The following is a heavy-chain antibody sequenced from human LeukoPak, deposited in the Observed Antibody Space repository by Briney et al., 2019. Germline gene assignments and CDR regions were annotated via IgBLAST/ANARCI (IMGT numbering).Heavy chain of an antibody. Sequence: PSETLSLTCTVSGGSISSYYWGWIRQPPGKGLEWIGSIYYSGSTYYNPSLKSRVTISVDTSKNQFSLKLSSVTAADTAVYYCARLAARLSWFDPWGQGTLVTVSS. CDR2: IYYSGST. V-gene: IGHV4-39*01. D-gene: IGHD5-12*01. CDR3: ARLAARLSWFDP. CDR1: GGSISSYY. J-gene: IGHJ5*02.